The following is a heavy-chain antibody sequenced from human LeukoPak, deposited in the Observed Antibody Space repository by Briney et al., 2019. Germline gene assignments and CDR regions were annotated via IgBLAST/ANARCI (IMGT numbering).Heavy chain of an antibody. Sequence: GGSLRLSCAASGFTFSSYEMNWVRQAPGKGLEWVSYISSSGSTIYYAYSVKGRFTISRDNAKNSLYLQMNSLRADDTAIYYCATANWGGGWYYLDYWGQGALVTVSS. J-gene: IGHJ4*02. CDR1: GFTFSSYE. CDR2: ISSSGSTI. D-gene: IGHD6-19*01. CDR3: ATANWGGGWYYLDY. V-gene: IGHV3-48*03.